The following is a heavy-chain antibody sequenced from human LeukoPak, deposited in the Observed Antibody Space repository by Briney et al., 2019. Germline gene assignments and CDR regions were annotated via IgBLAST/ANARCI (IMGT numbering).Heavy chain of an antibody. J-gene: IGHJ4*02. D-gene: IGHD3-22*01. V-gene: IGHV3-21*01. CDR2: ISSSSSYI. Sequence: GGSLRLSCAASGLTFSSYSMNWVRQAPGKGLEWVSSISSSSSYIYYADSVKGRFTISRDNAKNSLYLQMNSLRAEDTAVYYCARDNYYDSSGYYIFDYWGQGTLVTVSS. CDR1: GLTFSSYS. CDR3: ARDNYYDSSGYYIFDY.